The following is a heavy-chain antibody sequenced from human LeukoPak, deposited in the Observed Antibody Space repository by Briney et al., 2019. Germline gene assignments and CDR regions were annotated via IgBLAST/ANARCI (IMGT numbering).Heavy chain of an antibody. CDR3: AKDLGVRTAMVFDY. V-gene: IGHV3-23*01. D-gene: IGHD5-18*01. Sequence: GGPLRLSCAASGFTFSIYAMSWVRQAPGKGLEWVSTISGSGDNTYYADSVKGRFTISRDNSKNTLYLQMNSLRAEDTAVYYCAKDLGVRTAMVFDYWGQGTLVTVSS. J-gene: IGHJ4*02. CDR2: ISGSGDNT. CDR1: GFTFSIYA.